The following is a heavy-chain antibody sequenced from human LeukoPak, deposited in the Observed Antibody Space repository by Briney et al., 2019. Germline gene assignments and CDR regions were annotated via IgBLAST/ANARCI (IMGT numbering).Heavy chain of an antibody. V-gene: IGHV4-61*01. CDR1: GGSVSSGSYY. D-gene: IGHD5-24*01. CDR2: IYYSGST. J-gene: IGHJ4*02. CDR3: AREEMATLYYFDY. Sequence: SETLSLTCTVSGGSVSSGSYYCSWIRQPPGKGREWIGYIYYSGSTNYNPSLKSRVTLSVDTSKNQFSLKLSSVTAADTAVYYCAREEMATLYYFDYWGQGTLVTVSS.